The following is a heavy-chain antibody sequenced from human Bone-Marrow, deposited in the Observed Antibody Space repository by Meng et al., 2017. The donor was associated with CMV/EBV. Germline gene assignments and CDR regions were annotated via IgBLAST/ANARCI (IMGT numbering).Heavy chain of an antibody. J-gene: IGHJ6*02. CDR1: GGTFSSYA. CDR2: IIPILGIA. V-gene: IGHV1-69*10. Sequence: SVKVSCKASGGTFSSYAISWVRQAPGQGLEWMGGIIPILGIANYAQKFQGRVTITADKSTSTAYMELSSLRSEDTAVYYCASAEGYCSSTSCYSGDYYYGMDVWGQGNTVNVSS. D-gene: IGHD2-2*01. CDR3: ASAEGYCSSTSCYSGDYYYGMDV.